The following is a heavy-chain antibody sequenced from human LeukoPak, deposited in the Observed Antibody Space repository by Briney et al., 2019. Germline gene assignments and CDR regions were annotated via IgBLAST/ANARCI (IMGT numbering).Heavy chain of an antibody. Sequence: GGSLRPSCAASGFTVSSNYMSWVRQAPGKGLEWVSVIYSGGSTYYADSVKGRFTISRDNSKNTLYLQMNSLRAEDTAVYYCARANYYDSSGYYYYMDVWGQGTMVTVSS. CDR3: ARANYYDSSGYYYYMDV. CDR2: IYSGGST. CDR1: GFTVSSNY. J-gene: IGHJ6*03. V-gene: IGHV3-53*01. D-gene: IGHD3-22*01.